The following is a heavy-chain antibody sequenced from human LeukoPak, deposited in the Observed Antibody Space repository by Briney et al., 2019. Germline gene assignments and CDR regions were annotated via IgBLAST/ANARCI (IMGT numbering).Heavy chain of an antibody. V-gene: IGHV4-39*02. J-gene: IGHJ4*02. Sequence: PSETLSLTCTVSGGSISSSSYYWGWIRQSPGKGLEWIGSIYYTGSTYYNPSLKSRATISVDTSRNQFSLKLSSVTAADTAVYYCARDYYDSSLGYWGQGTLVTVSS. D-gene: IGHD3-22*01. CDR1: GGSISSSSYY. CDR3: ARDYYDSSLGY. CDR2: IYYTGST.